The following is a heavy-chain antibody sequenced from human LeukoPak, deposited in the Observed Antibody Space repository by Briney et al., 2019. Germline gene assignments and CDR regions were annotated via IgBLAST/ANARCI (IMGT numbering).Heavy chain of an antibody. J-gene: IGHJ4*02. Sequence: GGSLRLSCAASGFTFSSYSMNWVRQAPGKGLEWVPSISSSSSYIYYADSVKGRFTISRDSAKNSLYLQMNSLRAEDTAVYYCARRAGAYSHPYDYWGQGTLVTVSS. V-gene: IGHV3-21*04. D-gene: IGHD4/OR15-4a*01. CDR1: GFTFSSYS. CDR2: ISSSSSYI. CDR3: ARRAGAYSHPYDY.